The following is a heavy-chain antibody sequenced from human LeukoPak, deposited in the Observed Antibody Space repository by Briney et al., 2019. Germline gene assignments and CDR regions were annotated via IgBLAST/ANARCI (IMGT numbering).Heavy chain of an antibody. CDR1: GGSISGYY. CDR3: ARHHNDRSGYYHFDH. J-gene: IGHJ4*02. D-gene: IGHD3-22*01. CDR2: IYYSGNT. Sequence: SETLSLTCTVSGGSISGYYWSWIRQPPGKGLEWIGYIYYSGNTNYNPSLKSRVTISVDTSRNKFSLKLTSVTAADTAVYYCARHHNDRSGYYHFDHWGQGTLVTVST. V-gene: IGHV4-59*08.